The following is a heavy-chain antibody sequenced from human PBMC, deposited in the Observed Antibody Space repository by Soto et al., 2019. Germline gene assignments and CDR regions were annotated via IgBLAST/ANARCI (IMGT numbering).Heavy chain of an antibody. CDR1: GFTFSSYG. Sequence: QVQLVESGGGVVQPGRSLRLSCAASGFTFSSYGMHWVRQAPGKGRGGVAVISYDGNNKYYADSVKGRFTISRDNSKNTLYLQMNSLRAEDTAVYYCAKDNSQTQYYDSSGYYYTEYFQHWGQGTLVTVSS. CDR3: AKDNSQTQYYDSSGYYYTEYFQH. CDR2: ISYDGNNK. V-gene: IGHV3-30*18. J-gene: IGHJ1*01. D-gene: IGHD3-22*01.